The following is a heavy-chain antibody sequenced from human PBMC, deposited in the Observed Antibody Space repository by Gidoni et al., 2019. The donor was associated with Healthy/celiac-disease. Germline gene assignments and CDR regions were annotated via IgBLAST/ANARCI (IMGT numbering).Heavy chain of an antibody. CDR1: GLTFSSYA. CDR3: ARDPDYYDSSGYFFDY. V-gene: IGHV3-30-3*01. D-gene: IGHD3-22*01. CDR2: ISDDGSNK. Sequence: QVQLMESGGGVVRPGRSLRLSCADSGLTFSSYAMHWVRQAPGKGLEWVAVISDDGSNKYYEDSVKGRFTISRDNSKNKLYLQMNSLRAEDTAVYYCARDPDYYDSSGYFFDYWGQGTLVTVSS. J-gene: IGHJ4*02.